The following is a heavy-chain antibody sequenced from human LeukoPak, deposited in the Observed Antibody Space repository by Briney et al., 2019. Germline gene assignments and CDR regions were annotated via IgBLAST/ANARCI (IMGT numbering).Heavy chain of an antibody. CDR1: GGSISSYY. D-gene: IGHD3-16*01. Sequence: SETLCLTCTVSGGSISSYYWSWIRQPPGKGLEWIGYIYYSGSTNYNPSLKSRVTISLDTSKNQFSLTLSSVTAADTAVYYWARGAYDYIWGSYGEFDYWGQGTLVTVSS. CDR2: IYYSGST. J-gene: IGHJ4*02. CDR3: ARGAYDYIWGSYGEFDY. V-gene: IGHV4-59*01.